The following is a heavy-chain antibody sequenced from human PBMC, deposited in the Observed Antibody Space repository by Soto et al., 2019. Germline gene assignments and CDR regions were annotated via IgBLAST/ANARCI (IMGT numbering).Heavy chain of an antibody. CDR1: GASIRSGGYY. Sequence: SETLPLTCSVSGASIRSGGYYWGWLRQSPGKGLEWIGHIYYTGSTFYSPSLKSRLTISLDTSKNQFSLDLRSVTAADTAMYYCARIEMASIKWGRGTLVTVSS. CDR2: IYYTGST. V-gene: IGHV4-31*03. J-gene: IGHJ4*02. CDR3: ARIEMASIK.